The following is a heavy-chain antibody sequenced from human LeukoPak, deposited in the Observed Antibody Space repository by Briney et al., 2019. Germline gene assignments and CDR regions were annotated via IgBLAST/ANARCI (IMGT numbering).Heavy chain of an antibody. J-gene: IGHJ6*02. CDR2: ISAYNGNT. CDR1: GYTFTSYG. CDR3: ARDSRYYDFWSAYLSNYYYYYGMDV. V-gene: IGHV1-18*01. D-gene: IGHD3-3*01. Sequence: ASVKVSCKASGYTFTSYGISWVRQAPGQGLEWMGWISAYNGNTNYAQKLQGRVTMTTDTSTSTAYMKLRSLRSDDTAVYYCARDSRYYDFWSAYLSNYYYYYGMDVWGQGTTVTVSS.